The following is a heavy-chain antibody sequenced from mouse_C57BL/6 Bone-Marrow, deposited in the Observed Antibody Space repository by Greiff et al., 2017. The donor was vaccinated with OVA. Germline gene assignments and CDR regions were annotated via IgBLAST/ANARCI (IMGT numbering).Heavy chain of an antibody. CDR1: GYTFTDYY. CDR3: AEGLGYGSSYGWYFDV. Sequence: QVQLKQSGPELVKPGASVKISCKASGYTFTDYYINWVKQRPGQGLEWIGWIFPGSGSTYYNEKFKGKATLTVDKSSSTAYMLLSSLTSEDSAVYFCAEGLGYGSSYGWYFDVWGTGTTVTVSS. D-gene: IGHD1-1*01. V-gene: IGHV1-75*01. J-gene: IGHJ1*03. CDR2: IFPGSGST.